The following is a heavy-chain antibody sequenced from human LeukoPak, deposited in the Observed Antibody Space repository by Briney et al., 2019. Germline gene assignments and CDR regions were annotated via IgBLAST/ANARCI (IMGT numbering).Heavy chain of an antibody. Sequence: ASVKVSCKASGYTFTSYYMHWVRQAPGQGLEWMGIINPSGGSTSYAQKFQGRVTMTRDTSMGTVYMELSSLRSEDTAVYYCARDKTKMALTHWGQGTLVTVSS. CDR3: ARDKTKMALTH. J-gene: IGHJ4*02. CDR1: GYTFTSYY. CDR2: INPSGGST. D-gene: IGHD5-24*01. V-gene: IGHV1-46*01.